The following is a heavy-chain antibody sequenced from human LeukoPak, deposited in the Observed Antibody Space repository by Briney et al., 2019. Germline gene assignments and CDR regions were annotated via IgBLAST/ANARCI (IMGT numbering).Heavy chain of an antibody. J-gene: IGHJ2*01. D-gene: IGHD6-6*01. V-gene: IGHV1-69*05. CDR2: IIPIFGTA. CDR1: GYTFSSYA. Sequence: GASVKVSCKASGYTFSSYAISWVRQAPGQGLEWMGGIIPIFGTANYAQKFQGRVTITTDESTSTAYMELSSLRSEDTAVYYCARVPQYDIAARGAYFDLWGRGTLVTVSS. CDR3: ARVPQYDIAARGAYFDL.